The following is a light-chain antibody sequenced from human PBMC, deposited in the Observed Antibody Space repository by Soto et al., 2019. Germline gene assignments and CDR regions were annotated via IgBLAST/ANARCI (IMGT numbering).Light chain of an antibody. V-gene: IGLV1-36*01. Sequence: QSVLTQPPSVSEAPRQRVTICCSGSSSNIGNNAVNWYQQLPGKAPKLLIYYDDLLPSGVSDRFSGSKSGTSASLAISGLQSEDEADYYCAAWDDSLNSSVFGAGTKVTVL. CDR1: SSNIGNNA. CDR3: AAWDDSLNSSV. J-gene: IGLJ3*02. CDR2: YDD.